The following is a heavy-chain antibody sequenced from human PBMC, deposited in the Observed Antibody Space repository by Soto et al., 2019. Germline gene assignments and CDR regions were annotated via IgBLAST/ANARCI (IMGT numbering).Heavy chain of an antibody. V-gene: IGHV3-9*01. CDR1: GFTFDDYA. J-gene: IGHJ6*02. D-gene: IGHD3-3*01. Sequence: EVQLVESGGGLVQPGRSLRLSCAASGFTFDDYAMHWVRQAPGKGLEWVSGISWNSGSIGYADSVKGRFTISRDNAKNSLYLQMNSLRAEDTALYYCAKDGRVGFLGYGMDVWGQGTTVTVSS. CDR2: ISWNSGSI. CDR3: AKDGRVGFLGYGMDV.